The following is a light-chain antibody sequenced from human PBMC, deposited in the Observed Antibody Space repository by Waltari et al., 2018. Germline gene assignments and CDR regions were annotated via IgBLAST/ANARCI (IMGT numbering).Light chain of an antibody. V-gene: IGKV3-15*01. CDR2: GAS. CDR1: QSVRTN. CDR3: QQYYVCPPST. J-gene: IGKJ4*01. Sequence: VLLTQSPASLSVSPGATVILSCRTSQSVRTNLIWFHQKAGKAPSTLLYGASTRASGVPSRFSGSGSETDFTLIISSLQSEDAAVYFCQQYYVCPPSTFGGGTKLEI.